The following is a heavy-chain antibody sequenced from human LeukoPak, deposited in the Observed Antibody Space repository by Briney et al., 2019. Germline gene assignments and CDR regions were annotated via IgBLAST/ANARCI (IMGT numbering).Heavy chain of an antibody. CDR1: GFSFRRFW. Sequence: GGSLRLSCAGSGFSFRRFWMTWVRQAPGRGLEWVANINGDGDAKRYADSVKDRLTISRDNARSLVFLQIHSLRDEDTALYYCARDSSPDSATTYYDALDMWGQGTMVTVSS. CDR3: ARDSSPDSATTYYDALDM. CDR2: INGDGDAK. J-gene: IGHJ3*02. D-gene: IGHD1-1*01. V-gene: IGHV3-7*01.